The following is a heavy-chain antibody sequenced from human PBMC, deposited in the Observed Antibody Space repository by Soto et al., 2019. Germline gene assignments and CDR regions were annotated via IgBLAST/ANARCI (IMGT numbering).Heavy chain of an antibody. CDR1: GFTFSNAW. J-gene: IGHJ5*02. CDR2: IKSKTDGGTT. V-gene: IGHV3-15*01. D-gene: IGHD2-8*01. CDR3: TTDLYLLMVYAPLPWFDP. Sequence: PGGSLRLSCAASGFTFSNAWMSWVRQAPGKGLEWVGRIKSKTDGGTTDYAAPVKGRFTISRDDSKNTLYLQMNSLKTEDTAVYYCTTDLYLLMVYAPLPWFDPWGQGTPVTVSS.